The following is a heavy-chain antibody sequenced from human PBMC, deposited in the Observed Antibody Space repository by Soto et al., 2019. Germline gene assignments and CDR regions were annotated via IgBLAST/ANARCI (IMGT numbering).Heavy chain of an antibody. D-gene: IGHD3-3*01. CDR2: ITSSSTYI. CDR3: ARDRAIFGVGYYYYYMDV. Sequence: EVQLVESGGGLVKPGGSLRLSCAASGFNFSTYSMNWVRQAPGKGLEWVSSITSSSTYIYYSDSVKGRFTISRDNAKNSLYLQMNSLRAEDTAVYYCARDRAIFGVGYYYYYMDVWGKGTTVTVSS. V-gene: IGHV3-21*01. CDR1: GFNFSTYS. J-gene: IGHJ6*03.